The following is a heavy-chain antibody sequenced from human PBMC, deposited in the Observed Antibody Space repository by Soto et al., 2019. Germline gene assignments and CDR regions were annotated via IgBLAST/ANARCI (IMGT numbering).Heavy chain of an antibody. Sequence: RASVKVSCKASGGTFSSYAISWVRQAPGQGLEWMGGIIPIFGTANYAQKFQGRVTITADKSTSTAYMELSSLRSEDTAVYYCARGAAVAGRGGYGMDVWGQGTTVTVSS. CDR2: IIPIFGTA. CDR3: ARGAAVAGRGGYGMDV. J-gene: IGHJ6*02. D-gene: IGHD6-19*01. CDR1: GGTFSSYA. V-gene: IGHV1-69*06.